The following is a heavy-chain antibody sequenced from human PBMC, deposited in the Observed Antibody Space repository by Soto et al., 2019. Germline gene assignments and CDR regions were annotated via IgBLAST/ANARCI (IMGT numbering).Heavy chain of an antibody. Sequence: QLQLQESGSGLVKPSQTLSLTCAVSGGSISSGGYSWSWIRQPPGKGLEWIGYIYHSGSTYYNPSLQGRVTLSVDSSKNHFSLKLGSATAADTAVYYCARSQPTVPSYDYWGQGTLVTVSS. J-gene: IGHJ4*02. CDR3: ARSQPTVPSYDY. D-gene: IGHD4-17*01. CDR2: IYHSGST. V-gene: IGHV4-30-2*01. CDR1: GGSISSGGYS.